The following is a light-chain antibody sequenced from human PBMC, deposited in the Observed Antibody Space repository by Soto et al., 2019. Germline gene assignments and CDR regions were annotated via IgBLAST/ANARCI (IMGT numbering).Light chain of an antibody. J-gene: IGLJ1*01. CDR3: QSYDNSLSVYV. CDR2: GNS. V-gene: IGLV1-40*01. Sequence: QSVLTQPPSVSGAPGQRVTISCTGSSSNIGAHYDVHWYQQLPGTAPKLLIYGNSNRPSGVPDRFSGSKSGTSASLAITGLQAEDEAYYYCQSYDNSLSVYVLGTGTKVTVL. CDR1: SSNIGAHYD.